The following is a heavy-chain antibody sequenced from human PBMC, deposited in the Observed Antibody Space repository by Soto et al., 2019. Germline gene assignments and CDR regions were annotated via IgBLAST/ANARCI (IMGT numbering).Heavy chain of an antibody. CDR1: GYTFTSYG. CDR3: ARDSSYGYGDYYYYGMDV. CDR2: ISAYNGNT. V-gene: IGHV1-18*01. D-gene: IGHD5-18*01. Sequence: GASVKVSCKASGYTFTSYGISWVRQAPGQGLEWMGWISAYNGNTNYAQKLQGRVTTTTDTSTSTAYMELRSLRSDDTAVYYCARDSSYGYGDYYYYGMDVWGQGTTVTVSS. J-gene: IGHJ6*02.